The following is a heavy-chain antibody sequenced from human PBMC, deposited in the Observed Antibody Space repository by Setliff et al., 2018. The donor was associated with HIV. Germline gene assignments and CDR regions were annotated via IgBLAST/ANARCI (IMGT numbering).Heavy chain of an antibody. Sequence: SVKVSCKASGGTFSSYAISWVRQAPGQGLEWMGGIIPIFGTANYAQKFQGRVTITADESTSTACMELRSLRSDDTAVYYCARVPLSGWLYFDYWGQGTLVTVSS. D-gene: IGHD6-19*01. CDR1: GGTFSSYA. V-gene: IGHV1-69*13. J-gene: IGHJ4*02. CDR3: ARVPLSGWLYFDY. CDR2: IIPIFGTA.